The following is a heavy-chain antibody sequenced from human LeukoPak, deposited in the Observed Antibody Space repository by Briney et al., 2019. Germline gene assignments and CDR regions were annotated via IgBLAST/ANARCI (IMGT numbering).Heavy chain of an antibody. CDR2: INGSDGST. D-gene: IGHD2/OR15-2a*01. J-gene: IGHJ4*02. CDR1: GFTFSSFG. Sequence: GGSLRLSCAASGFTFSSFGMTWVRQAPGMGLEWVSGINGSDGSTYYADSVKGRFTISRDNSKNTLYLQMNSLRVEDAALYYCAKNIGGLDYWGQGTLVTVSS. V-gene: IGHV3-23*01. CDR3: AKNIGGLDY.